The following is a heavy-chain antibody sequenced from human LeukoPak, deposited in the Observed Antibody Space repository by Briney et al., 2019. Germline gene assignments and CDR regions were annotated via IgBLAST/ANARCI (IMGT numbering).Heavy chain of an antibody. CDR1: GYTFTSYG. CDR3: ARWELLTYYYYYGMDV. CDR2: ISAYNGNT. Sequence: ASVKVSCKASGYTFTSYGISWVRQAPGQGLEWMGWISAYNGNTNYAQKLQGRVTMTTDTSTSTAYMELRSLRSDDTAVYHCARWELLTYYYYYGMDVWGQGTTVTVSS. D-gene: IGHD1-26*01. V-gene: IGHV1-18*01. J-gene: IGHJ6*02.